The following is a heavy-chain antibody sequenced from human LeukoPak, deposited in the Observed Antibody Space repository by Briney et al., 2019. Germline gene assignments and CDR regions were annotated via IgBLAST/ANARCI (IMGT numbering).Heavy chain of an antibody. CDR1: GFTFSSYA. Sequence: GGSLRLSCAASGFTFSSYAMSWVRQAPGKGLEWVSAISGSGGSTYYADSVKGRFTISRDNSKNTLYLQMNSLRAEDTAVYYCAQDHCSGGSCYSQHYFDSWGRGTLVTVSS. CDR2: ISGSGGST. J-gene: IGHJ4*02. V-gene: IGHV3-23*01. CDR3: AQDHCSGGSCYSQHYFDS. D-gene: IGHD2-15*01.